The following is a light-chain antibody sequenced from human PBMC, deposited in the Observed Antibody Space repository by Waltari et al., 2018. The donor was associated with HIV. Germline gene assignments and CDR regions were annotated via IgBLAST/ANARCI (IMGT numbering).Light chain of an antibody. CDR3: QAWDSSTVV. V-gene: IGLV3-1*01. J-gene: IGLJ2*01. CDR1: KLGDKY. CDR2: QDS. Sequence: SYKLTQPPSVSVSPGQTASITCSGDKLGDKYACWYQQKPGQSPVLVIYQDSERPSGIPGRFSGSNSGNTATLTISGTQAMDEADYYCQAWDSSTVVFGAGTKLTVL.